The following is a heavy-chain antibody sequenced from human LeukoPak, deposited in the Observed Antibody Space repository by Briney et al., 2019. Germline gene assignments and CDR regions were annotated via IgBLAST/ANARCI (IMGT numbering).Heavy chain of an antibody. V-gene: IGHV3-23*01. J-gene: IGHJ4*02. CDR3: ARGSYGDYDY. CDR1: GFTFSSYA. Sequence: PGGSLRLSCAGSGFTFSSYAMSWIRQAPEKGLEWVSAIGRGGTTYYPDSVKGRFTISRDNSKNTLFLQMNSLRADDTAVYFCARGSYGDYDYWGQGTLVTVPS. D-gene: IGHD4-17*01. CDR2: IGRGGTT.